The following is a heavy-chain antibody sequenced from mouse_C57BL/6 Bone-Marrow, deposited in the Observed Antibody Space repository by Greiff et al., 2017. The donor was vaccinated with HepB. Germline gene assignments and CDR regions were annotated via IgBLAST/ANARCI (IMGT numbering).Heavy chain of an antibody. V-gene: IGHV1-5*01. Sequence: VQLKESGTVLARPGASVKMSCKTSGYTFTSYWMHWVKQRPGQCLEWIGAIYPGNSDTSYNQKFKGKAKLTAVTSASTAYMELSSLTNEDSAVYYCTRSITTVVAPFAYWGQGTLVTVSA. D-gene: IGHD1-1*01. CDR2: IYPGNSDT. CDR1: GYTFTSYW. J-gene: IGHJ3*01. CDR3: TRSITTVVAPFAY.